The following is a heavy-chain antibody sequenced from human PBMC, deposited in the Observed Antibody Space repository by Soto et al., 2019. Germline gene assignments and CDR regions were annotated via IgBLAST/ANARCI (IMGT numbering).Heavy chain of an antibody. D-gene: IGHD5-18*01. J-gene: IGHJ2*01. CDR3: ARSYSYGSYWYFDL. Sequence: ASVKVSCKASGYTFTTYGISWVRQAPGQGLEWMVSVYNGNTNYAERLQGRVTMTTDTSTGTAYMEMWRLRSDDTAMYYCARSYSYGSYWYFDLWGRGTLVTVSS. CDR2: SVYNGNT. CDR1: GYTFTTYG. V-gene: IGHV1-18*04.